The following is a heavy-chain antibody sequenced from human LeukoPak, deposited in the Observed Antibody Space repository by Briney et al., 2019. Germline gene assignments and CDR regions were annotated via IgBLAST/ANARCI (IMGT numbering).Heavy chain of an antibody. J-gene: IGHJ3*02. Sequence: SETLSLTCTVSGGSISSGGYYWSWIRQPPGKGLEWIGYIYHSGSTYYNPSLKSRVTISVDRSKNQFSLKLSSVTAADTAVYYCARSKGLEGHAFDIWGQGTMVTVSS. CDR1: GGSISSGGYY. D-gene: IGHD1-1*01. CDR3: ARSKGLEGHAFDI. CDR2: IYHSGST. V-gene: IGHV4-30-2*01.